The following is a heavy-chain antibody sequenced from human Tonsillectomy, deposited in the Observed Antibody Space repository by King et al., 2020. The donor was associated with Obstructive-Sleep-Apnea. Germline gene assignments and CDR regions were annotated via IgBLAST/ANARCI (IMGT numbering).Heavy chain of an antibody. J-gene: IGHJ4*02. Sequence: QLVQSGAEVKKPGASVKVSCKASGYSFTTYSVSWVRQAPGQGLEWMGWISPYNCNTNYAQKLQGRVSMTTDTSTSTAYMELRSLRSDDTAVYYCARSIVVLPAANFDYWGQGTLVTVSS. V-gene: IGHV1-18*01. CDR3: ARSIVVLPAANFDY. CDR1: GYSFTTYS. CDR2: ISPYNCNT. D-gene: IGHD2-2*01.